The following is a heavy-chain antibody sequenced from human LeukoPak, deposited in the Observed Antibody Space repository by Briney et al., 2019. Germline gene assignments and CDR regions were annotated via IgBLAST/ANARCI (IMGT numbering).Heavy chain of an antibody. D-gene: IGHD6-19*01. Sequence: SETLSLTCDVSGDSISSGYYWGWIRQPSGKGLEWIGSIYHGGSTTYNPSLKSRVTISADTSKNQFSLKVRSVTAADTAVYYCARNSSGWFFDYWGQGTLVTVSS. CDR1: GDSISSGYY. CDR3: ARNSSGWFFDY. CDR2: IYHGGST. J-gene: IGHJ4*02. V-gene: IGHV4-38-2*01.